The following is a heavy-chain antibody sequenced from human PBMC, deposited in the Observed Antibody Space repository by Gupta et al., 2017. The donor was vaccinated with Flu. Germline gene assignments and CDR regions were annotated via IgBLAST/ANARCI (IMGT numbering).Heavy chain of an antibody. V-gene: IGHV1-24*01. Sequence: SGHSLTELSIHGVRQAPGKGLEWMGGFDPEDGETIYAQKFQGRITMTEDTSTDTAYMELSSLRSEDTAVYYCTKMATVTVSWFDPWGQGTLVIVSS. CDR3: TKMATVTVSWFDP. CDR2: FDPEDGET. J-gene: IGHJ5*02. D-gene: IGHD4-17*01. CDR1: GHSLTELS.